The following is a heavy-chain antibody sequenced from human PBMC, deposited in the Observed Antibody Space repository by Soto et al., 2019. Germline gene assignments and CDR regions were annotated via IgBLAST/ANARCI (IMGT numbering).Heavy chain of an antibody. CDR1: GFTFSSYT. CDR2: ITSISTYI. Sequence: GGSLRLSCAASGFTFSSYTMNWVRQAPGKGLEWVSSITSISTYIYYADSVKGRFTISRDSTKNSLYLQMNSLRAEDTALYFCARGHHSMDLWGQGATVTVSS. CDR3: ARGHHSMDL. V-gene: IGHV3-21*01. J-gene: IGHJ6*02.